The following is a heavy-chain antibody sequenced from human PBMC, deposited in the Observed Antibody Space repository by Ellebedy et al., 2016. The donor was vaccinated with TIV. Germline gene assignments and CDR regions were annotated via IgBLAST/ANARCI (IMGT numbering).Heavy chain of an antibody. J-gene: IGHJ4*02. CDR1: GFSFSNYW. CDR3: SSHVGTSMTD. D-gene: IGHD5-18*01. V-gene: IGHV3-7*01. Sequence: GESLKISCDASGFSFSNYWMSWVRQAPGKGLEWVANIKQDGSERHYVGSVKGRFTISRDNAKSSLYLQMNSLRVEDTALYYCSSHVGTSMTDWGQGTLVTVSS. CDR2: IKQDGSER.